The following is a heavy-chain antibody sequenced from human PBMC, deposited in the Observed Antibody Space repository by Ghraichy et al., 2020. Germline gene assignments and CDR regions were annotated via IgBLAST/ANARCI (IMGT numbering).Heavy chain of an antibody. J-gene: IGHJ4*02. CDR1: GFTFSSYW. CDR2: IKQDGSEK. D-gene: IGHD2-15*01. CDR3: AREVVVVAATGFDY. Sequence: GGSLRLSCAASGFTFSSYWMSWVRQAPGKGLEWVANIKQDGSEKYYVDSVKGRFTISRDNAKNSLYLQMNSLRAEATAVYYCAREVVVVAATGFDYWGQGTLVTVSS. V-gene: IGHV3-7*03.